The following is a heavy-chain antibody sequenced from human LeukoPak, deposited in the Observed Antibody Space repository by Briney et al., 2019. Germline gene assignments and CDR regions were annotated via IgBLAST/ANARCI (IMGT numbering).Heavy chain of an antibody. Sequence: GGSLRLSCAASGFTFSSYGMHWVRQAPGKGLEWVAFIRYDGSNKYYADSVKGRFTISRDNSKNTLYLQMNSLRAEDTAVYYCAKVEHIVVVTAPFDYWGQGTLVTVSS. CDR3: AKVEHIVVVTAPFDY. J-gene: IGHJ4*02. CDR1: GFTFSSYG. CDR2: IRYDGSNK. D-gene: IGHD2-21*02. V-gene: IGHV3-30*02.